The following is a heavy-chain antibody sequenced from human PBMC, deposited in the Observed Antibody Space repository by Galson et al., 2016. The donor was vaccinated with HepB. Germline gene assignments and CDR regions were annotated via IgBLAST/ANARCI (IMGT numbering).Heavy chain of an antibody. D-gene: IGHD1-7*01. Sequence: CAISGDSVSRNGVAWNWIRQSPSRGLEWLGRTYYRSKWYSDYAESVKSRITVNPDTSKNQFSLQLSSVTPEDTAVYYCARGRNSAFDYWGQGTLVTVSS. CDR2: TYYRSKWYS. CDR3: ARGRNSAFDY. V-gene: IGHV6-1*01. CDR1: GDSVSRNGVA. J-gene: IGHJ4*02.